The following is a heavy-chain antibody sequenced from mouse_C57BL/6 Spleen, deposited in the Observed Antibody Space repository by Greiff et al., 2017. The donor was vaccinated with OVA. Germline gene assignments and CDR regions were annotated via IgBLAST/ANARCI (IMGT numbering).Heavy chain of an antibody. CDR1: GFSFNTYA. CDR2: IRSKSNNYAT. V-gene: IGHV10-1*01. Sequence: EVQRVESGGGLVQPKGSLKLSCAASGFSFNTYAMNWVRQAPGKGLEWVARIRSKSNNYATYYADSVKDRFTISRDDSESMLYLQMNNLKTEDTAMYYCVRHEVDYYGSSPYWYFDVWGTGTTVTVSS. J-gene: IGHJ1*03. D-gene: IGHD1-1*01. CDR3: VRHEVDYYGSSPYWYFDV.